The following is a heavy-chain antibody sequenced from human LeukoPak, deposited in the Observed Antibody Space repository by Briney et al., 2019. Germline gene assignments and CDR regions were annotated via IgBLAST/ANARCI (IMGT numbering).Heavy chain of an antibody. CDR2: INPSGST. CDR3: ARGVVVPDLLNWFDP. V-gene: IGHV4-34*01. CDR1: GGSFSDYY. D-gene: IGHD2-2*01. Sequence: SETLSLTCAVYGGSFSDYYWSWIRQPPGKGLEWIGEINPSGSTNYSPSLKSRVTISVDTSKNQFSLKLSSVAAADTAVYYCARGVVVPDLLNWFDPWGQGTLVTVSS. J-gene: IGHJ5*02.